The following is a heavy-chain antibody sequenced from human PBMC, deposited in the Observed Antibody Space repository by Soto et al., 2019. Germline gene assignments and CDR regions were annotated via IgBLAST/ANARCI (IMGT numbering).Heavy chain of an antibody. CDR1: GFTFSSSG. CDR2: IWYDGSAT. CDR3: ATVGPTYYPDS. Sequence: QVQLVESGGGIVQPGRSLRLSCAASGFTFSSSGMYWVRQPPGKGLEWVAIIWYDGSATYYADSVKGRFTISRDNSENTLYLQMNSLRAEDTALYYCATVGPTYYPDSWGQGTLVTVSS. J-gene: IGHJ4*02. V-gene: IGHV3-33*01.